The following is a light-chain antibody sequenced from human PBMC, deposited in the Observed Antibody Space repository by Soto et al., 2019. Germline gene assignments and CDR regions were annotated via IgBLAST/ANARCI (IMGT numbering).Light chain of an antibody. CDR2: EDS. V-gene: IGLV2-23*01. J-gene: IGLJ1*01. CDR3: CSYADSSTYV. Sequence: QSVLTQPAPVSGSPGQSITISCTGTSSVVGSYNLVSWYQQHPGKAPKLIIYEDSKRPSGVSNRFSGSKSGNTASLTISGLQTEDEADYYCCSYADSSTYVFGTGTKVTV. CDR1: SSVVGSYNL.